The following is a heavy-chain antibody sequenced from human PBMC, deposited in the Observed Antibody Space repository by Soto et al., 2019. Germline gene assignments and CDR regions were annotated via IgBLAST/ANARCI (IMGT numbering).Heavy chain of an antibody. CDR3: ARAPLVVFNFFES. Sequence: QVQLVQSGTEVKKPGSSVKVSCKASGGTFRNYPINWVRQAPGQGLERMGSIFPLTDIPDYAQNFQARVTISADKFTSIAHSELSSQTSDATVMYFCARAPLVVFNFFESWGQGTLVTVSS. V-gene: IGHV1-69*02. J-gene: IGHJ4*02. CDR2: IFPLTDIP. CDR1: GGTFRNYP.